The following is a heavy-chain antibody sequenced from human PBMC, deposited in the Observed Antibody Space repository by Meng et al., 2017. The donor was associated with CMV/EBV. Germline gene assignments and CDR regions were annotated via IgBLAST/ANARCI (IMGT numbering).Heavy chain of an antibody. V-gene: IGHV3-74*03. J-gene: IGHJ4*02. CDR3: GRDLTGERDQ. CDR2: LNEDGSFT. CDR1: GFTFSRYW. Sequence: EVQLVESGGGLVQPGGSLRLSCADSGFTFSRYWMHWVRQVPGKGLVWVSRLNEDGSFTSYADSVKGRFTISRDNAKNTLYLQMNSLRVDDSGVYYCGRDLTGERDQWGQGTLVTVSS. D-gene: IGHD7-27*01.